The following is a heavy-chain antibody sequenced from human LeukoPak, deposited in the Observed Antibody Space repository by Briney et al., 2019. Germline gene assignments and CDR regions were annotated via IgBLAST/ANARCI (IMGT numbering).Heavy chain of an antibody. V-gene: IGHV3-30*18. D-gene: IGHD3-9*01. J-gene: IGHJ4*02. Sequence: GGSLRLSCAASGFTFSSYGVHWVRQAPGKGLEWVAVISYDGSNKYYADSVKGRFTISRDNSKNTLYLQMNSLRAEDTAVYYCAKDLGRRYFDWLCDYWGQGTLVTVSS. CDR3: AKDLGRRYFDWLCDY. CDR2: ISYDGSNK. CDR1: GFTFSSYG.